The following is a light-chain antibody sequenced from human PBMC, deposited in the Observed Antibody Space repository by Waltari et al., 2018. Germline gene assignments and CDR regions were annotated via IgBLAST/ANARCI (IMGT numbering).Light chain of an antibody. J-gene: IGKJ2*01. CDR2: DVS. V-gene: IGKV3-15*01. CDR3: QQYDVWPPYT. Sequence: EIVMTQSPATLSVSPGERATLSCRASQSIRIHLAWYQQRPGQAPRLLIYDVSTRATDIPARFSGSGSGTEFTLTISSVQSEDFAVYYCQQYDVWPPYTFGQGTKLEIK. CDR1: QSIRIH.